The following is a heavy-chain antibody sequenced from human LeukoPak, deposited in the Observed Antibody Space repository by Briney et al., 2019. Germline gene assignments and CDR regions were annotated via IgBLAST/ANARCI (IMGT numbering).Heavy chain of an antibody. CDR1: GYSFTSYC. D-gene: IGHD2-2*01. V-gene: IGHV5-51*01. CDR3: ARLTGYCSSTSCYGGWFDP. Sequence: GESLKISCKVSGYSFTSYCIGWVRQMPGKGLEWMGIIYPGDSGPTYSPSFQGQVTISADKSISTAYLQWSSLKASDTAMYYCARLTGYCSSTSCYGGWFDPWGQGTLVTVSS. J-gene: IGHJ5*02. CDR2: IYPGDSGP.